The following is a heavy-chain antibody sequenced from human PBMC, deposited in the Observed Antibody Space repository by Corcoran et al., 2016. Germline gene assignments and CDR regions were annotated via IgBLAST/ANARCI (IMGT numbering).Heavy chain of an antibody. CDR3: ARTIAARPGLPSYYYGMDV. J-gene: IGHJ6*02. CDR1: GGTFSSYA. V-gene: IGHV1-69*01. D-gene: IGHD6-6*01. Sequence: QVQLVQSGAEVKKPGSSVKVSCKASGGTFSSYAISWVRQAPGQGLEWMGGIIPIFGTANYAQKFQGRVTITADESTSTAYMELSSLRSEDTAVYYWARTIAARPGLPSYYYGMDVWGQGTTVTVSS. CDR2: IIPIFGTA.